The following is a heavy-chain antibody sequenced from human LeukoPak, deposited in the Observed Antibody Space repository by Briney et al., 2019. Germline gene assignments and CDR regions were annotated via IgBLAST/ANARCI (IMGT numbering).Heavy chain of an antibody. Sequence: PSETLSLTCTVSGGSISSYYWSWLRQPPGKGLEWIGYIYYSGSTNYNPSLKSRVTISVDTSKNQFSLKLSSVTAADTAVYYCARAYYYDSPFDYWGQGTLVTVSS. CDR1: GGSISSYY. D-gene: IGHD3-22*01. CDR3: ARAYYYDSPFDY. J-gene: IGHJ4*02. CDR2: IYYSGST. V-gene: IGHV4-59*01.